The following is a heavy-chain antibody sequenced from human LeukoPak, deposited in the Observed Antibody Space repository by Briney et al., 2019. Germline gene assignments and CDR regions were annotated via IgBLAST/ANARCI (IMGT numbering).Heavy chain of an antibody. CDR3: ARSLSGYDPLSAF. V-gene: IGHV3-48*03. Sequence: PGGSLRLSCEVSGFTFSSYAMTWVRQVPGRGLEWLAYMTASSVTFYYADSVRGRFTISRDNARNSLLLQMNSLTVEDTAVYYCARSLSGYDPLSAFWGQGTLVTVSS. CDR2: MTASSVTF. CDR1: GFTFSSYA. D-gene: IGHD5-12*01. J-gene: IGHJ4*02.